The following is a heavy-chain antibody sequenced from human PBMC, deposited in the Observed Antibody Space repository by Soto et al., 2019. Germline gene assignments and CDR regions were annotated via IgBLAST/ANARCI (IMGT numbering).Heavy chain of an antibody. CDR3: AREGGPGILPALDY. CDR2: INPKSGTT. V-gene: IGHV1-2*04. D-gene: IGHD2-2*02. CDR1: GYTFTDHY. Sequence: GASVKVSCKAFGYTFTDHYIRWVRQAPGQGLEWMGWINPKSGTTYYAQNFQGWVSVTRDTSSSTAYLDLRRLTSDDTAVYYCAREGGPGILPALDYWGKGTLVPVSS. J-gene: IGHJ4*02.